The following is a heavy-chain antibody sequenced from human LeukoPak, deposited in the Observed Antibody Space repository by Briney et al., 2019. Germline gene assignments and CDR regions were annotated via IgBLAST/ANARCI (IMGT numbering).Heavy chain of an antibody. CDR3: AKTTIGYSSGRYPGWPVDY. Sequence: PGGSLRLSCAASGFTFSSYAMSWVRQAPGKGLEWVSAISGSGGSTYYADSVKGRFTISRDNSKNTVYLQMNSLRAEDTAVYYSAKTTIGYSSGRYPGWPVDYWGQGTLVTVSS. V-gene: IGHV3-23*01. J-gene: IGHJ4*02. D-gene: IGHD6-19*01. CDR1: GFTFSSYA. CDR2: ISGSGGST.